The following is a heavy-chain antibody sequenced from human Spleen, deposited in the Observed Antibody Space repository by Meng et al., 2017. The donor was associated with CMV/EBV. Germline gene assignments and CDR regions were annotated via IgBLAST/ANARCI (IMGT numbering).Heavy chain of an antibody. CDR2: IYYSGST. CDR3: ARGYYDSSGYGYWYLDL. D-gene: IGHD3-22*01. V-gene: IGHV4-30-4*01. CDR1: GGSISSGDYY. Sequence: QGQLEGAGPGLVKPSQTLSLTCTVSGGSISSGDYYWSWIRQPPGKGLEWIGYIYYSGSTYYNPSLKSRVTISVDTSKNQFSLKLSSVTAADTAVYYCARGYYDSSGYGYWYLDLWGRGTLVTASS. J-gene: IGHJ2*01.